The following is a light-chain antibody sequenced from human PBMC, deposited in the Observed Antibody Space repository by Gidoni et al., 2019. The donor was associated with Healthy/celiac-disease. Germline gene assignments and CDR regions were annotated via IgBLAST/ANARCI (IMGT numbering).Light chain of an antibody. V-gene: IGLV2-14*01. CDR1: SSDVGGYHY. J-gene: IGLJ1*01. Sequence: QSALTQPASVSGSPGQSITISCTGTSSDVGGYHYVSWYQQHPGKAPKLMIYEVSNRPSGVSHRFSGSKSGNTASLTISGLQAEDEADYYCSSYTSSSTLVYVFGTGTKVTVL. CDR3: SSYTSSSTLVYV. CDR2: EVS.